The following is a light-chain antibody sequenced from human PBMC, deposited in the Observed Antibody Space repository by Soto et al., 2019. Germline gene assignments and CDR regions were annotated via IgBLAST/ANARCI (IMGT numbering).Light chain of an antibody. CDR3: QQYIRTPIT. CDR1: QSLLYSSNNRNY. Sequence: DIVMTQSPDSLAVSLGETATINCKSSQSLLYSSNNRNYLVWYQHKPGQPPKLLIYWASTRALGVPDRFSGSGAATHFTLTISRPQAEDVAVYYSQQYIRTPITFGQGTRVEIK. CDR2: WAS. J-gene: IGKJ5*01. V-gene: IGKV4-1*01.